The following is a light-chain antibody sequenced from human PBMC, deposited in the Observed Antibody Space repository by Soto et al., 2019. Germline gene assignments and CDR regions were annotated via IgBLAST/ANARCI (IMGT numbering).Light chain of an antibody. J-gene: IGKJ1*01. CDR1: HCVYSN. V-gene: IGKV3-15*01. CDR2: RAS. Sequence: EIVMTQSAATLSVSPGERATLSCTASHCVYSNVAWFQQRPGQAPRLLIYRASTRATGTPARFSGSGSGTEFTLTITSLQSEDFALYYCQQYHNLWTFGRVTMV. CDR3: QQYHNLWT.